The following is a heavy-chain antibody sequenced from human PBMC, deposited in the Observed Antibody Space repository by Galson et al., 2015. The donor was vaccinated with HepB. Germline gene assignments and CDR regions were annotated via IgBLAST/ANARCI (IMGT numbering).Heavy chain of an antibody. J-gene: IGHJ4*02. Sequence: LSLTCAVYGGSFRGYYWGWIRQPPGKGLEWIGEINHSGSTNYNPSLKSRVTISVDTSKNQFSLKLSSVTAADTAVYYGAKGGGGYCSGGSCRPLRYWGQGTLVTVSS. CDR2: INHSGST. D-gene: IGHD2-15*01. CDR3: AKGGGGYCSGGSCRPLRY. V-gene: IGHV4-34*01. CDR1: GGSFRGYY.